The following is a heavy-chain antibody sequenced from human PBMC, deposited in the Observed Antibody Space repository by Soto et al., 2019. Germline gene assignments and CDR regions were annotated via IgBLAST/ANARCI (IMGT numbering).Heavy chain of an antibody. J-gene: IGHJ4*02. D-gene: IGHD1-1*01. Sequence: GGSLRLSCAASGFTCSMYWMHWVRQVPGKGPEWVSRINDDGISTNYADSMKGRFTISRDNAKNTLYLQMNALRVEDTAVYYCTRGPRSTSTGTGAFWGQGTLVTVSS. V-gene: IGHV3-74*01. CDR3: TRGPRSTSTGTGAF. CDR2: INDDGIST. CDR1: GFTCSMYW.